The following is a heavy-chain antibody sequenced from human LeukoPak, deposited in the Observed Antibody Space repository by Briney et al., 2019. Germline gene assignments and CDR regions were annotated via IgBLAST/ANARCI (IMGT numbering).Heavy chain of an antibody. CDR1: GGSTSSYY. D-gene: IGHD5-18*01. CDR3: ARYVPGGYSYGSYYFDY. V-gene: IGHV4-59*01. Sequence: PSETLSLTCTVSGGSTSSYYWSWIRQPPGKGLEWIGYIYYSGSTNYNPSLKSRVTISVDTSKNQFSLKLSSVTAADTAVYYCARYVPGGYSYGSYYFDYWGQGTLVTVSS. J-gene: IGHJ4*02. CDR2: IYYSGST.